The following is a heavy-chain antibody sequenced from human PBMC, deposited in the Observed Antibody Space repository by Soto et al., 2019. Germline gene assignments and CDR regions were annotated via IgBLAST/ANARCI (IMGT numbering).Heavy chain of an antibody. CDR1: GYTFTSYY. CDR3: ARDTYYYDSSGYYNLDY. CDR2: INPSGGST. D-gene: IGHD3-22*01. Sequence: ASVKVSCKASGYTFTSYYMHWVRQAPGQGLEWMGIINPSGGSTSYAQKFQGRVTMTRDTSTSTVYMELSSLRSEDTAVYYCARDTYYYDSSGYYNLDYWGQGTLVTVSS. J-gene: IGHJ4*02. V-gene: IGHV1-46*01.